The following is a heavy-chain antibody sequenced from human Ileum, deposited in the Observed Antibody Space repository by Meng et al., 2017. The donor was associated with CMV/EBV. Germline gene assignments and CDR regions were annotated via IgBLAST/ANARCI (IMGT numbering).Heavy chain of an antibody. CDR3: ARDGAVVVVATLNRVKYHGLDV. V-gene: IGHV1-46*01. CDR2: LNPTDGAT. D-gene: IGHD3-22*01. J-gene: IGHJ6*02. CDR1: GYTFTTRY. Sequence: ASVKVSCKASGYTFTTRYIHWVRQAPGQGLEWMGILNPTDGATTYAQKFQGRVTVTRDTSTRTVFMELSTLSSDDTAVYYCARDGAVVVVATLNRVKYHGLDVWGQGTTVTVSS.